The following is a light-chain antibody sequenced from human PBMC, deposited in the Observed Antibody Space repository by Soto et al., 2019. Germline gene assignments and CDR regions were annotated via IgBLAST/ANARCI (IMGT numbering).Light chain of an antibody. Sequence: QSALTQPASVSGSPGQSITISCTGTSSDIGGYNYVSWYQQLPGKVPKLIIYDVSNRPSGVSDRFSGSKYGNAASLTISGLPAEDEADYYCSSYTNPSTLYFFGTGTKLTVL. CDR2: DVS. CDR1: SSDIGGYNY. J-gene: IGLJ1*01. CDR3: SSYTNPSTLYF. V-gene: IGLV2-14*03.